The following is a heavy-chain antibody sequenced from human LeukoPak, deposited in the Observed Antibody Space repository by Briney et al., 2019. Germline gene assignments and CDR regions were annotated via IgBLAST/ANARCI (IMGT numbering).Heavy chain of an antibody. CDR1: GYIFTGYY. Sequence: ASVKVSCKASGYIFTGYYIHWVRQAPGQGLEWMGWISAYNGNTNYAQKLQGRVTMTTDTSTSTAYMELRSLRSDDTAVYYCARFQYYYDSSGADYWGQGTLVTVSS. J-gene: IGHJ4*02. CDR2: ISAYNGNT. D-gene: IGHD3-22*01. V-gene: IGHV1-18*04. CDR3: ARFQYYYDSSGADY.